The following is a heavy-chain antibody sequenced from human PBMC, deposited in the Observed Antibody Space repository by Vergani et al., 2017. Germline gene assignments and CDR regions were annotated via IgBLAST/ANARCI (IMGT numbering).Heavy chain of an antibody. Sequence: QVQLVQSGAEVKKPGASVKVSCKASGYPFTSYAMHWVRQAPGQRLEWMGGINAGNGNTKYSQKFQGRVTITRDTSATTAYMELSSLRSEDTAVYYCARSGVYSYGSGDFDYWGQGTLVTVSS. CDR2: INAGNGNT. D-gene: IGHD5-18*01. CDR3: ARSGVYSYGSGDFDY. J-gene: IGHJ4*02. CDR1: GYPFTSYA. V-gene: IGHV1-3*01.